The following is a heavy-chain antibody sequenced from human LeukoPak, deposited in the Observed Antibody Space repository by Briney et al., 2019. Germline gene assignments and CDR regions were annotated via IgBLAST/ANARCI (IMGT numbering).Heavy chain of an antibody. CDR3: ARESKSNYDFWSGLKGLDAFDI. V-gene: IGHV4-61*02. CDR2: IYTSGST. D-gene: IGHD3-3*01. J-gene: IGHJ3*02. CDR1: GGSISSSSYY. Sequence: KPSETLSLTCTVSGGSISSSSYYWSWIRQPAGKGLEWIGRIYTSGSTNYNPSLKSRVTISVDTSKNQFSLKLSSVTAADTAVYYCARESKSNYDFWSGLKGLDAFDIWGQGTMVTVSS.